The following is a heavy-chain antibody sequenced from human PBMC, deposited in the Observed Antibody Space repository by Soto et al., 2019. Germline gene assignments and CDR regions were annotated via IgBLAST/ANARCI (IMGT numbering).Heavy chain of an antibody. CDR1: GFSFGTHA. CDR3: ARQKLKSSTWYGSLDS. D-gene: IGHD6-13*01. CDR2: ISAGSGNS. Sequence: EVHLLESGGGLVQPGGSLRLSCVASGFSFGTHAMTWVRQAPGKGLEWVSVISAGSGNSYYADSVKGRLTVSRDNSKNTLWLQLDSLRAEDTGLYYCARQKLKSSTWYGSLDSWGQGTLVTVSS. V-gene: IGHV3-23*01. J-gene: IGHJ4*02.